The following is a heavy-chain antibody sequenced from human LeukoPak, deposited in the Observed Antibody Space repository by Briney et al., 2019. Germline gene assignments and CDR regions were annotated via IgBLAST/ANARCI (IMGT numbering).Heavy chain of an antibody. D-gene: IGHD6-6*01. J-gene: IGHJ4*02. Sequence: SETLSLTCTVSGGSISTYYWSWIRRPPGKGLEWIVYIHASGPTNYNPSLKSRITISVDTSKNQFSLKLSSVTAADTAVYYCARHDAGIAARPFDNWGQGTLVTVSS. CDR3: ARHDAGIAARPFDN. CDR1: GGSISTYY. CDR2: IHASGPT. V-gene: IGHV4-4*09.